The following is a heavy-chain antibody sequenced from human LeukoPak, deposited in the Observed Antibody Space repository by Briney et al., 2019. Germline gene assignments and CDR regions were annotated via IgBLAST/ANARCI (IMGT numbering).Heavy chain of an antibody. CDR2: ISSSSSYI. CDR1: GFTVISNY. CDR3: AKQGTYSSGCIDY. V-gene: IGHV3-21*01. D-gene: IGHD6-19*01. J-gene: IGHJ4*02. Sequence: GGSLRLSCTVSGFTVISNYMNWVRQAPGKGLEWVSSISSSSSYIYYADSVKGRFTISRDNSKNTLYLQMNSLRAEDTAVYYCAKQGTYSSGCIDYWGQGTLVTVSS.